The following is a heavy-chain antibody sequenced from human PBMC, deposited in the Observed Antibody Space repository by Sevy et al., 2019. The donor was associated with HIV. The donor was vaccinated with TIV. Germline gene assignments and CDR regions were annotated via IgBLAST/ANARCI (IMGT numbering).Heavy chain of an antibody. Sequence: GGSLRLSCAASGFTFSKYDTHWVRQVSGKSLEWVSGIGYAGDIYYLDSVKGRFTISRENAKNSLYLEMNSLRAGDTALYYCARGGPEGYYYYGLDVWGQGTTVTVSS. D-gene: IGHD5-12*01. CDR2: IGYAGDI. CDR3: ARGGPEGYYYYGLDV. CDR1: GFTFSKYD. V-gene: IGHV3-13*01. J-gene: IGHJ6*02.